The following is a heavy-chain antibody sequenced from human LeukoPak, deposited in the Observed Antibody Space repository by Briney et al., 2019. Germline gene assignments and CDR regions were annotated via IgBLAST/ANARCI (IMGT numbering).Heavy chain of an antibody. CDR2: ISSSGSTI. V-gene: IGHV3-48*03. Sequence: GGSLRLSCAASGFTFSSYEMNWVRQAPGKGLEWVSYISSSGSTIYYADSVKGRFTISRDNAKNSLYLQMNSLRAEDTAVYYCARDRYRKGSSWYAGKNWFDPWGQGTLVTGSS. CDR1: GFTFSSYE. J-gene: IGHJ5*02. CDR3: ARDRYRKGSSWYAGKNWFDP. D-gene: IGHD6-13*01.